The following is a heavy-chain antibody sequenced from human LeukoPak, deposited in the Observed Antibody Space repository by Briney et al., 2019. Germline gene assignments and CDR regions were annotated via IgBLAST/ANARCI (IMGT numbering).Heavy chain of an antibody. Sequence: ASVKVSCKASGYTFTSYGISWVRQAPGQGPEWMGWISAYNGNTNYAQKLQGRVTMTTVTSTSTAYMELRSLRSDDTAVYYCAREGDFWSGYLVFDYWGQGTLVTVSS. V-gene: IGHV1-18*01. J-gene: IGHJ4*02. CDR2: ISAYNGNT. CDR3: AREGDFWSGYLVFDY. CDR1: GYTFTSYG. D-gene: IGHD3-3*01.